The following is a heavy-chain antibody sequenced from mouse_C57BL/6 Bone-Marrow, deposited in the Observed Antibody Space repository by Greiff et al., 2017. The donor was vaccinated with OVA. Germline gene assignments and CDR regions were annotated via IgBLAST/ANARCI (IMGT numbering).Heavy chain of an antibody. J-gene: IGHJ4*01. Sequence: QVQLQQSGAELVKPGASVKLSCKASGYTFTEYTIHWVKQRSGQGLEWIGWFYPGSGSIKYNEKFKDKATLTADKSSSTVYMELSRLTSEDTAVYFCAKHDDGYYVKSYAMDYWGQGTSVTVSS. CDR3: AKHDDGYYVKSYAMDY. CDR2: FYPGSGSI. CDR1: GYTFTEYT. D-gene: IGHD2-3*01. V-gene: IGHV1-62-2*01.